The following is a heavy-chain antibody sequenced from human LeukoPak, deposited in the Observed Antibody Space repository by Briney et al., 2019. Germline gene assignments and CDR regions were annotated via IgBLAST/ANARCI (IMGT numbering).Heavy chain of an antibody. Sequence: GGSLRLSCAASGFTFSSYGMHWVRQAPGKGLEWVSSISSSSSYIYYADSVKGRFTISRDNAKNSLYLQMNSLRAEDTAVYYCASNPLSYYGSGSSDYWGQGTLVTVSS. J-gene: IGHJ4*02. V-gene: IGHV3-21*01. D-gene: IGHD3-10*01. CDR2: ISSSSSYI. CDR1: GFTFSSYG. CDR3: ASNPLSYYGSGSSDY.